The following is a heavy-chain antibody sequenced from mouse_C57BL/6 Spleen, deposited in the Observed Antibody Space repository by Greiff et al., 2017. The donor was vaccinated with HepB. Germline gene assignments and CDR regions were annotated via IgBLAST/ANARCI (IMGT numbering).Heavy chain of an antibody. V-gene: IGHV14-1*01. J-gene: IGHJ2*01. Sequence: VQLQQSGAELVRPGASVKLSCTASGFNIKDYYKHWVKQRPEQGLEWIGRIDPEDGDTEYAPKFQGKATMTADTSSNTAYLQLSSLTSEDTAVYYCTRGPITTVPLDYWGQGTTLTVSS. D-gene: IGHD1-1*01. CDR2: IDPEDGDT. CDR1: GFNIKDYY. CDR3: TRGPITTVPLDY.